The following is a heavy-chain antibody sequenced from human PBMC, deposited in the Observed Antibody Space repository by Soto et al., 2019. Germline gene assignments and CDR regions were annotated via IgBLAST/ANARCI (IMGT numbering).Heavy chain of an antibody. CDR3: ARDSLFNWFGCPRGYHGLDG. CDR2: ISYDGNHI. D-gene: IGHD3-10*01. J-gene: IGHJ6*01. V-gene: IGHV3-30-3*01. Sequence: QVQLVESGGGVVQPGLSLRISCAASRFTFNTYAMHWVRQAPGKGLVWVAFISYDGNHIDYGDSVKGRLTISRDSSKNTLYRHMSIFRCDDTAVYDGARDSLFNWFGCPRGYHGLDGWGQGTTVAVSA. CDR1: RFTFNTYA.